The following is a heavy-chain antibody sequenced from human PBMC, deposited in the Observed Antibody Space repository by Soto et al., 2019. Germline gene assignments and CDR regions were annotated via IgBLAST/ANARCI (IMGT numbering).Heavy chain of an antibody. Sequence: EVQLVESGGGLVQPGGSLRLSCAASGFTFSSYWMHWVHQAPGKGLVWVSRINSDGSSTSYADSVKGRFTISRDNAKNTLYLQMNSLRAEDTAVYYCARVGGPAATYYYGMDVWGQGTTVTVSS. D-gene: IGHD2-2*01. V-gene: IGHV3-74*01. CDR1: GFTFSSYW. CDR2: INSDGSST. J-gene: IGHJ6*02. CDR3: ARVGGPAATYYYGMDV.